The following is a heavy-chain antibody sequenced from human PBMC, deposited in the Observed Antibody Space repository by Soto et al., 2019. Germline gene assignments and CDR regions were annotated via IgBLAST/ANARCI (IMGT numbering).Heavy chain of an antibody. V-gene: IGHV4-59*01. CDR3: ARGSGVRRGGYDFWSGPRLDAFDI. CDR1: GGSISSYY. CDR2: IYYSGST. J-gene: IGHJ3*02. Sequence: SETLSLTCTVSGGSISSYYWSWIRQPPGKGLERIGYIYYSGSTNYNPSLKSRVTISVDTSKNQFSLKLSSVTAADTAVYYCARGSGVRRGGYDFWSGPRLDAFDIWGQGTMVTVSS. D-gene: IGHD3-3*01.